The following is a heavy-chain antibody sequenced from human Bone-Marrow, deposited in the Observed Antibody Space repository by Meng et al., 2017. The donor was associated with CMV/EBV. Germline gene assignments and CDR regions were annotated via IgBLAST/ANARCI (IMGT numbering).Heavy chain of an antibody. J-gene: IGHJ3*02. D-gene: IGHD1-26*01. Sequence: GGSLRLSCAASGFTVSSNSMSWVRQAPGKGLEWVSVIYSGGSTYYADSVKGRFTISRDNSKNTLYLQWNSLRAEDTAVYYCARENTSHDAFDIWGQGTMVTVSS. CDR2: IYSGGST. CDR1: GFTVSSNS. CDR3: ARENTSHDAFDI. V-gene: IGHV3-53*01.